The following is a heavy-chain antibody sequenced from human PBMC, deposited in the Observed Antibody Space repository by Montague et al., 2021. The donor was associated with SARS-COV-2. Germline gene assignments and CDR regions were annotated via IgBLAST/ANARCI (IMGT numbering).Heavy chain of an antibody. D-gene: IGHD6-13*01. Sequence: SETLSLTCGVSGGSISSSDWWSWVRQPPGKGLEWIGEIYHSGSTNYNPSLKSRVTISAAKSKNQFSQKVSSVTAADTAVYYCARDSRAAAAARNSFSSACDYWGQGTLVTVSA. V-gene: IGHV4-4*02. J-gene: IGHJ4*02. CDR2: IYHSGST. CDR1: GGSISSSDW. CDR3: ARDSRAAAAARNSFSSACDY.